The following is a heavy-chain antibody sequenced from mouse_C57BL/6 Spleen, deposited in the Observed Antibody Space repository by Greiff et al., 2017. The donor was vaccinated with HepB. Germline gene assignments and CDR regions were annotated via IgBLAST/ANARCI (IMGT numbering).Heavy chain of an antibody. V-gene: IGHV3-6*01. CDR3: ARESSLDYGSSQYFDY. CDR2: ISYDGSN. D-gene: IGHD1-1*01. J-gene: IGHJ2*01. CDR1: GYSITSGYY. Sequence: EVKLMESGPGLVKPSQSLSLTCSVTGYSITSGYYWNWIRQFPGNKLEWMGYISYDGSNNYNPSLKNRISITRDTSKNQFFLKLNSVTTEDTATYYCARESSLDYGSSQYFDYWGQGTTLTVSS.